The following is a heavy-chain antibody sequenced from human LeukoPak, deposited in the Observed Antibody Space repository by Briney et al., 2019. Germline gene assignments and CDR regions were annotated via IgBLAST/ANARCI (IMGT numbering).Heavy chain of an antibody. CDR2: MNQSGRA. Sequence: SETLSLTCAVYGASFSNYYWGWVRQPPGKGLEWIGEMNQSGRANYNPSLKRRVTLSVNTSKNQFSLKLDSVTAADTAVYYCARGGGAARPRYFELWGRGTLVTVSS. D-gene: IGHD6-6*01. CDR3: ARGGGAARPRYFEL. V-gene: IGHV4-34*01. J-gene: IGHJ2*01. CDR1: GASFSNYY.